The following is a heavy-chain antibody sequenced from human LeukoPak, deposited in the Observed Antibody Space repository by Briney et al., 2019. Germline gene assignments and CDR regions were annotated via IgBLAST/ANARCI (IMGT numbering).Heavy chain of an antibody. CDR3: ARDGRWLQLAPDAFDI. Sequence: GGSLRLSCAASGFTVSSNYMTWVRQAPGKGLDWVSLIYSGDSTYYADSVKGRFTMSRDNSKNTLYLQMNSLRVEDTAVYYCARDGRWLQLAPDAFDIWGQGTMVTVSS. D-gene: IGHD5-24*01. J-gene: IGHJ3*02. CDR1: GFTVSSNY. CDR2: IYSGDST. V-gene: IGHV3-66*01.